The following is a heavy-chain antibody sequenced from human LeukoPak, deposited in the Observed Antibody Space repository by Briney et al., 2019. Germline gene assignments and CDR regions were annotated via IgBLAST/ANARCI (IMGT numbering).Heavy chain of an antibody. V-gene: IGHV3-21*01. D-gene: IGHD6-6*01. Sequence: PGGSLRLSCAASGFTFSSYSMNWVRQAPGKGLEWVSSISSSSSYIYYADSVKGRFTISRDNAKNSLYLQMNSLRAEDTAVYYCASHIGVPRDSSSSGRDYWGQGTLVTVSS. CDR3: ASHIGVPRDSSSSGRDY. CDR2: ISSSSSYI. J-gene: IGHJ4*02. CDR1: GFTFSSYS.